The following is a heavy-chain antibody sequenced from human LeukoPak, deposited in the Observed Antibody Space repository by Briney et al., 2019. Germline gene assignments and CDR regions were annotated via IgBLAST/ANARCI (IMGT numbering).Heavy chain of an antibody. V-gene: IGHV3-13*05. CDR1: GFTFSSYD. CDR3: ARERMVRGVIGYYYYGMDV. Sequence: PGRSLRLSCAASGFTFSSYDMHWVRQATGKGLERVSAIGTAGDPYYPGSVKGRFTISRENAKNSLYLQMNSLRAGDTAVYYCARERMVRGVIGYYYYGMDVWGKGTTVTVSS. CDR2: IGTAGDP. J-gene: IGHJ6*04. D-gene: IGHD3-10*01.